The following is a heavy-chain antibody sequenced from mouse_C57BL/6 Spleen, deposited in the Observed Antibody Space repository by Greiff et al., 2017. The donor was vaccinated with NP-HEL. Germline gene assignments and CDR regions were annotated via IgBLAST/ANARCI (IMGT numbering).Heavy chain of an antibody. Sequence: MVKKGSSVTISCKASGYAFSSSWMNWVKQRPGKGLEWIGRIYPGDGDTNYNGKFKGKATLTADKSSSTAYMQLSRLTSEDSACYFSAEDGNYVAWFAYWGQGTLVTVSA. CDR2: IYPGDGDT. J-gene: IGHJ3*01. CDR1: GYAFSSSW. CDR3: AEDGNYVAWFAY. V-gene: IGHV1-82*01. D-gene: IGHD2-1*01.